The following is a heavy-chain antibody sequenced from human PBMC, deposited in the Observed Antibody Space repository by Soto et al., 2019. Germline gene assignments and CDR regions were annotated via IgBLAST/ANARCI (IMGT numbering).Heavy chain of an antibody. CDR1: GYSFTSYW. CDR3: ARQTYYYDSSGPNWFDP. Sequence: PGESLKISCKGSGYSFTSYWIGWVRQMPGKGLEWMGIIYPGDSDTRYSPSFQGQVTISADKSISTAYLQWSSLKASDTAMYYCARQTYYYDSSGPNWFDPWGQRTLVTVSS. J-gene: IGHJ5*02. CDR2: IYPGDSDT. D-gene: IGHD3-22*01. V-gene: IGHV5-51*01.